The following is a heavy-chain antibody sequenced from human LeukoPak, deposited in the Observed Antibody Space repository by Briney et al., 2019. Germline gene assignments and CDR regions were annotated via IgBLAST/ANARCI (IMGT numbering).Heavy chain of an antibody. CDR3: AKSSIMFAAGRLGSIDF. V-gene: IGHV3-64*01. J-gene: IGHJ4*02. Sequence: GGSLRLSCAASGFTFSSYAMHWVRQAPGKGLEYVSAISSNGGSTYYANSVKGRFTISRDNSKNTLYLQMSSLRVEDTAVYYCAKSSIMFAAGRLGSIDFWGQGTLVTVSS. CDR1: GFTFSSYA. CDR2: ISSNGGST. D-gene: IGHD1-26*01.